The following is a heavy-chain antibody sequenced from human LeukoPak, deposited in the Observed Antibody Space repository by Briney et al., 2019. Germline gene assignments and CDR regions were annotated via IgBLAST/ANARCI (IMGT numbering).Heavy chain of an antibody. CDR3: AKFAYNWNAPDGFDM. CDR2: ISSSSSYI. V-gene: IGHV3-21*01. Sequence: PGGSLRLSCAASGFSFSSYSMNWVRQAPGKGLEWVSSISSSSSYIYYADSVKGRFTISRDNSKSTLFLQMNSLRTDDTSVYFCAKFAYNWNAPDGFDMWGQGTMVIVSS. D-gene: IGHD1-1*01. CDR1: GFSFSSYS. J-gene: IGHJ3*02.